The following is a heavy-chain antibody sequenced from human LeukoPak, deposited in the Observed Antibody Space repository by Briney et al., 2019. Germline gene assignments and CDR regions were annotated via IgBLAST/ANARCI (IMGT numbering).Heavy chain of an antibody. V-gene: IGHV4-30-4*01. Sequence: PSETLSLTCTVSGGSISSGDYYWSWIRQPPGKGLEWIGYIYYSGSTYYNPSLKSRVTISVDTSKNQFSLKLSSVTAADTAVYYCARVRLSSGDLYAFDYWGQGTLVTVSS. CDR1: GGSISSGDYY. J-gene: IGHJ4*02. CDR3: ARVRLSSGDLYAFDY. CDR2: IYYSGST. D-gene: IGHD4-17*01.